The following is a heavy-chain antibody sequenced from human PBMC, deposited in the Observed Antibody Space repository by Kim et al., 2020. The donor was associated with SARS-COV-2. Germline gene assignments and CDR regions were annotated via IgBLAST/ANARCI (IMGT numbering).Heavy chain of an antibody. CDR1: GFTFSSYA. V-gene: IGHV3-23*01. CDR3: AKEGYYDSSGYYGFLDY. CDR2: ISGSGGST. J-gene: IGHJ4*02. D-gene: IGHD3-22*01. Sequence: GGSLRLSCAASGFTFSSYAMSWVRQAPGKGLEWASAISGSGGSTYYADSVKGRFTISRDNSKNTLYLQMNSLRAEDTAVYYCAKEGYYDSSGYYGFLDYWGQGTLVTVSS.